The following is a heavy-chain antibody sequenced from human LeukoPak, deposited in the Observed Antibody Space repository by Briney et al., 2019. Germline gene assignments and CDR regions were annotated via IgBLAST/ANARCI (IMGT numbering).Heavy chain of an antibody. CDR1: GFRFSDWY. CDR3: ARDRGGSAFDI. J-gene: IGHJ3*02. D-gene: IGHD3-16*01. CDR2: ISESGSSI. V-gene: IGHV3-11*01. Sequence: MAGGSLRLSCAASGFRFSDWYMNWIRQAPGKGLEWVSYISESGSSIYYADSVKGRFTISRDNAKNSLFLQMNSLRAEDTAVYYCARDRGGSAFDIWGQGTMVTVSS.